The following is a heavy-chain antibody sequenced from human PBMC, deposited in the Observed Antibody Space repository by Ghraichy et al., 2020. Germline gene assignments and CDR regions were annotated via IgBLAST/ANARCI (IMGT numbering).Heavy chain of an antibody. D-gene: IGHD5-18*01. J-gene: IGHJ4*02. CDR2: ISGSGGST. CDR1: GFTFSSYA. Sequence: GGSLRLSCAASGFTFSSYAMSWVRQAPGKGLEWVSAISGSGGSTYYADSVKGRFTISRDNSKNTLYLQMNSLRAEDTAVYYCAKARGYSYGSQYYFDYWGQGTLVTVSS. V-gene: IGHV3-23*01. CDR3: AKARGYSYGSQYYFDY.